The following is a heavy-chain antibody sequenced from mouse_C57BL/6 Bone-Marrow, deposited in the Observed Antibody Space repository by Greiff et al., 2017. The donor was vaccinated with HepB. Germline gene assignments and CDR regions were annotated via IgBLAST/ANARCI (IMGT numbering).Heavy chain of an antibody. Sequence: EVKLMESEGGLVQPGSSMKLSCTASGFTFSDYYMAWVRQVPEKGLEWVANINYDGSSTYYLDSLKSRFIISRDNAKNILYLQMSSLKSEDTATYYCARRPSTVVAHWYFDVWGTGTTVTVSS. J-gene: IGHJ1*03. CDR3: ARRPSTVVAHWYFDV. CDR2: INYDGSST. D-gene: IGHD1-1*01. V-gene: IGHV5-16*01. CDR1: GFTFSDYY.